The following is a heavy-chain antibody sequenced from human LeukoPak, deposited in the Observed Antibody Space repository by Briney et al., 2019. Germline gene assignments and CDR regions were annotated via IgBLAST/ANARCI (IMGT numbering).Heavy chain of an antibody. J-gene: IGHJ6*02. Sequence: GGSLRLSCAASGFTFSSYDMHWVRQTIGKGLEWVSSIGIAGDTYYPGSVKGRFTISRENAKNSLYLQMNSLRAGDTAVYYCARAPPYSSASWGYYGMDVWGQGTAVTVSS. D-gene: IGHD6-6*01. CDR3: ARAPPYSSASWGYYGMDV. CDR2: IGIAGDT. CDR1: GFTFSSYD. V-gene: IGHV3-13*01.